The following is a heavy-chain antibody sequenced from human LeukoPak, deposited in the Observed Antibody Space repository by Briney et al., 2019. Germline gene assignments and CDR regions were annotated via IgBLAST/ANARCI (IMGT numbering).Heavy chain of an antibody. D-gene: IGHD6-6*01. CDR1: GLIFSANA. Sequence: QAGGSLRLSCGASGLIFSANALSWVRQAPGKGLEWVSTIYAGGSNTNYADSVKGRFTISRDNSKNTLYLQMNSLRAEDTAVYYCAGHGSSSGWGQGTLVTVSS. V-gene: IGHV3-23*01. CDR2: IYAGGSNT. J-gene: IGHJ4*02. CDR3: AGHGSSSG.